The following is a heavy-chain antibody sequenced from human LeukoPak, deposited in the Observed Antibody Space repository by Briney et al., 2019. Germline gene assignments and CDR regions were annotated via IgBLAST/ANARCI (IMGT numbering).Heavy chain of an antibody. V-gene: IGHV4-39*01. D-gene: IGHD3-22*01. CDR2: IYYSGST. Sequence: SETLSPTCTVSGGSISSSSYYWGWIRQPPGKGLEWIGSIYYSGSTYYNPSLKSRVTISVDTSKNQFPLKLSSVTAADTAVYYCARHDLYYDSSGYYLRWGQGTLVTVSS. CDR1: GGSISSSSYY. J-gene: IGHJ4*02. CDR3: ARHDLYYDSSGYYLR.